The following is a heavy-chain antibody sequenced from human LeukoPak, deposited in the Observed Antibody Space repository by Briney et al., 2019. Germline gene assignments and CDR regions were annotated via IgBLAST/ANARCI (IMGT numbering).Heavy chain of an antibody. CDR2: IKQDGSEK. J-gene: IGHJ3*02. Sequence: GGSLRLSCAASGFTFSSYSMNWVRQAPGKGLEWVANIKQDGSEKYYVDSVKGRFTISRDNAKNSLYLQMNSLRAEDTAVYYCASLVGATSPAFDIWGQGTMVTVSS. CDR3: ASLVGATSPAFDI. V-gene: IGHV3-7*01. CDR1: GFTFSSYS. D-gene: IGHD1-26*01.